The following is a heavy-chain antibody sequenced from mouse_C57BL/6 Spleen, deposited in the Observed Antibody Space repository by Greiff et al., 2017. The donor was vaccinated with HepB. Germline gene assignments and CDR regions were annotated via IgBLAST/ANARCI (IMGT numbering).Heavy chain of an antibody. V-gene: IGHV1-22*01. D-gene: IGHD2-3*01. CDR1: GYTFTDYN. CDR2: INPNNGGT. CDR3: ANGYYVIGY. J-gene: IGHJ2*01. Sequence: EVQLQQSGNEMVKPVASFKMSCKASGYTFTDYNMHCLKQSHGKSLEWIGYINPNNGGTSYNQKYKGKATLTVNKSSSTAYMELRSLTSEDSAVYYCANGYYVIGYWGQGTTLTVSS.